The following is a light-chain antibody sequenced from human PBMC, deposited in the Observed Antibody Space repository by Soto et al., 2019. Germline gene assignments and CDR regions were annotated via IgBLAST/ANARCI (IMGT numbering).Light chain of an antibody. V-gene: IGLV2-8*01. Sequence: QSALTQTPSASGSLGQSVTISCTGTSGDVGGYNFVSWYQQHPGKAPKLLIYEVIKRPSGVPDRFSGSKFGNTASLTVSGLQPEDEPDYFCSSYAGSRIFVLGTGTKVTVL. J-gene: IGLJ1*01. CDR2: EVI. CDR1: SGDVGGYNF. CDR3: SSYAGSRIFV.